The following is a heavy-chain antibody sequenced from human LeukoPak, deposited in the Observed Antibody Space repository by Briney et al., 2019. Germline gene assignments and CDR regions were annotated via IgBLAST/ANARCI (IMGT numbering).Heavy chain of an antibody. J-gene: IGHJ4*02. V-gene: IGHV3-33*01. CDR1: GFTFSSYG. Sequence: PGRSLRLSCAASGFTFSSYGMHWVRQAPGKGLEWVAVIWYDGSNKYYADSVKGRFTISRDNSKNTLYLQMNSLRAEDTAVYYCAGGDYVDPFDYWAREPWSPSPQ. D-gene: IGHD4-17*01. CDR3: AGGDYVDPFDY. CDR2: IWYDGSNK.